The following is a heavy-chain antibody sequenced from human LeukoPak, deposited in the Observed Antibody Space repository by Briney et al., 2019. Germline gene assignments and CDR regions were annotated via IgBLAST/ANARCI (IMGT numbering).Heavy chain of an antibody. V-gene: IGHV4-61*01. CDR1: GGSISSGSYY. J-gene: IGHJ4*02. Sequence: SETPSLTCTVSGGSISSGSYYWSWIRQPPGKGLEWIGYIYYSGSTNYNPSLKSRVTISVDTSKNQFSLKLSSVTAADTAVYYCAREGGIVGVSGEFDYWGQGTLVTVSS. D-gene: IGHD1-26*01. CDR3: AREGGIVGVSGEFDY. CDR2: IYYSGST.